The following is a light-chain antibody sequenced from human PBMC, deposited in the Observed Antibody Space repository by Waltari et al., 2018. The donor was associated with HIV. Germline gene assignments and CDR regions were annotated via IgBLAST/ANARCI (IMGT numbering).Light chain of an antibody. Sequence: QSALTQPASVSGSPGQSITISCTGTSSDVGDYNYVSWYQQHPGKAPKLMIYDVNKRPSGVSNRFYGSKSGNTASLTISGLQAEDEADYYCCSYAGSSTVVFGGGTKLTVL. J-gene: IGLJ2*01. CDR1: SSDVGDYNY. V-gene: IGLV2-23*02. CDR3: CSYAGSSTVV. CDR2: DVN.